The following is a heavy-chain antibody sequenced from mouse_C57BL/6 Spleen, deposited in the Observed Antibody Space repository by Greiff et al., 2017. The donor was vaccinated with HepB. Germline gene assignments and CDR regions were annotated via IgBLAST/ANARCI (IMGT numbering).Heavy chain of an antibody. J-gene: IGHJ1*03. D-gene: IGHD1-1*01. CDR2: IYPRSGNT. Sequence: QVQLQQSGAELARPGASVKLSCKASGYTFTSYGMSWVKQSTGQGLEWIGEIYPRSGNTYYNEKFKGKATLTADKSSSTAYMELRSLTSEDSAVYVCARWTTVGYFDVWGTGTTVTVSS. CDR3: ARWTTVGYFDV. CDR1: GYTFTSYG. V-gene: IGHV1-81*01.